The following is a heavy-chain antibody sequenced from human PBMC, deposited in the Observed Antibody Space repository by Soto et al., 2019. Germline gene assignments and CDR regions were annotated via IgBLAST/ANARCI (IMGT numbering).Heavy chain of an antibody. Sequence: QVQLVQSGAEVKKPGSSVKVSCKASGGTFSSYAISWVRQAPGQGLEWMGGIIPIFGTANYAQKFQGRVTITADESTSTAYMELSSLRSEDTAVYYCVSRLVAGVVVTPFDYWGQGTLVTVSS. CDR1: GGTFSSYA. J-gene: IGHJ4*02. D-gene: IGHD3-22*01. CDR3: VSRLVAGVVVTPFDY. CDR2: IIPIFGTA. V-gene: IGHV1-69*12.